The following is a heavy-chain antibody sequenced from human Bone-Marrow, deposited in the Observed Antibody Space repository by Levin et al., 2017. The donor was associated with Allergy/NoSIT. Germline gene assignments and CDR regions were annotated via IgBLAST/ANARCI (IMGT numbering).Heavy chain of an antibody. D-gene: IGHD6-19*01. Sequence: QTGGSLRLSCAASGFTFSDYGMTWVRQAPGKGLEWVSALNGNGGNTYYADSVKGRFTISRDNSQNTLYLQMNSLRAEDTAVYFCAKGGGSGWYQADWYFDLWGRGTLVTVTS. CDR3: AKGGGSGWYQADWYFDL. CDR1: GFTFSDYG. CDR2: LNGNGGNT. V-gene: IGHV3-23*01. J-gene: IGHJ2*01.